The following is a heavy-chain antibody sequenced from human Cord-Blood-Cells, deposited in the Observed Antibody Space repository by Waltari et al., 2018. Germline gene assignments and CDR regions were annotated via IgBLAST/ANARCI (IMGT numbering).Heavy chain of an antibody. CDR3: AREEQLVHY. CDR2: IYHSGST. CDR1: GSSISSGYY. J-gene: IGHJ4*02. Sequence: VQLQESGPGLVKPSENLSPTCAVSGSSISSGYYWVWIRQPPGKGLEWIGSIYHSGSTYYNPSLKSRVTISVDTSNNQFSLKLSSVTAADTAVYYCAREEQLVHYWGQGTLVTVSS. D-gene: IGHD6-6*01. V-gene: IGHV4-38-2*02.